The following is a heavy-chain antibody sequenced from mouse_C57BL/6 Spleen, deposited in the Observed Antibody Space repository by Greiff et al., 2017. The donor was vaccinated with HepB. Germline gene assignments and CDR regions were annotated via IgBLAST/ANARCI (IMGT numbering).Heavy chain of an antibody. CDR2: IRNKANGYTT. CDR3: AREGYGSSWLAY. J-gene: IGHJ3*01. D-gene: IGHD1-1*01. Sequence: DVMLVESGGGLVQPGGSLSLSCAASGFTFTDYYMSWVRQPPGKALEWLGFIRNKANGYTTEYSASVKGRFTISRDNSQSILYLQMNALRAEDSATYYCAREGYGSSWLAYWGQGTLVTVSA. V-gene: IGHV7-3*01. CDR1: GFTFTDYY.